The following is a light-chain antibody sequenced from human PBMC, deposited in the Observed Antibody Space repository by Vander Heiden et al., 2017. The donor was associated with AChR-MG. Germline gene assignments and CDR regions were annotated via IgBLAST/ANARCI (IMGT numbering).Light chain of an antibody. V-gene: IGKV1D-16*01. J-gene: IGKJ3*01. CDR3: QHENNYPHT. CDR2: AAS. CDR1: QHITSW. Sequence: DIRLTQSPSSLSASVGDRVAITCRASQHITSWVAWYQQRPNKAPKFLLYAASRVHTGVPSRFSGSGFGTEFTLYINGLQPEDSATYYCQHENNYPHTFGHRTIVDVK.